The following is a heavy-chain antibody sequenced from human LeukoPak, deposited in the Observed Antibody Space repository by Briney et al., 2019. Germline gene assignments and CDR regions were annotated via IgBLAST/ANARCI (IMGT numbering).Heavy chain of an antibody. V-gene: IGHV1-18*04. CDR2: ISSYSTYT. CDR1: GGTFLSHT. Sequence: GASVKVSCKTSGGTFLSHTFSWVRQAPGQGLEWMGWISSYSTYTTYAQKFQGRVTMTTDTSTSTGYLELRSLTSDDTAVYYCARTGSIYGHETFDTWGQGTVVTVSS. D-gene: IGHD5-18*01. CDR3: ARTGSIYGHETFDT. J-gene: IGHJ3*02.